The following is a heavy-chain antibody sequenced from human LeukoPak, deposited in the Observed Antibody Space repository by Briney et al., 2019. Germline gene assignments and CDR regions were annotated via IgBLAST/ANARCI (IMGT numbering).Heavy chain of an antibody. D-gene: IGHD3-3*01. Sequence: GGSLRLSCVASGFTFSSYAMSWVRQAPGNGLEWVSAIIGSGGSTYYADSVKGRFTISRDNSKNTPYLQMNSLRAEDTAIYYCAIHKKGYDFWSGYFDYWGQGTRVTVSS. V-gene: IGHV3-23*01. CDR2: IIGSGGST. CDR3: AIHKKGYDFWSGYFDY. CDR1: GFTFSSYA. J-gene: IGHJ4*02.